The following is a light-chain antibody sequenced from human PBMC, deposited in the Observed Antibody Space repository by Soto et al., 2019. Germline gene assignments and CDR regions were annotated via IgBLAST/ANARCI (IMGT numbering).Light chain of an antibody. Sequence: QSALTQPASVSGSPGQSITISCTGTSSDIGGYDYVSWYQHHPGKAPKFIIYGVTNRPSGVSHRFSGSKSANTASLTISGLQAEDEADYYCATWDSSLSAVVVGGGTKVTVL. J-gene: IGLJ2*01. CDR1: SSDIGGYDY. CDR3: ATWDSSLSAVV. CDR2: GVT. V-gene: IGLV2-14*01.